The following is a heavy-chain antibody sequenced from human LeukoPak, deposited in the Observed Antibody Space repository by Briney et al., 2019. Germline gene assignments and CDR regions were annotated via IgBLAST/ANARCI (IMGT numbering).Heavy chain of an antibody. V-gene: IGHV1-2*02. CDR3: ARDAGAYDTNWFDP. CDR1: GYTFTGYY. Sequence: AASAKVSCKASGYTFTGYYMHWVRQAPGQGLEWMGWINPSSGGTNYAQKFQGRVTMTRDTSISTAYMELSRLRSDDTAVYYCARDAGAYDTNWFDPWGQGTLVTVSS. J-gene: IGHJ5*02. D-gene: IGHD3-22*01. CDR2: INPSSGGT.